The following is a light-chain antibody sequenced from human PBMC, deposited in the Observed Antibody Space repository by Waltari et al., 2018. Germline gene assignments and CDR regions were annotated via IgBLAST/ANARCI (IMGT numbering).Light chain of an antibody. CDR3: HSRDSNGDVL. CDR1: SLRTYY. Sequence: SSELTQDPAVSVALGQTVRITCQGDSLRTYYVSWFQQTAGQAPTLVIDGKNNRPSGIPDRFSASTSGSRASLTIIGAQAEDEADYYCHSRDSNGDVLIGGGTKVTVV. CDR2: GKN. J-gene: IGLJ2*01. V-gene: IGLV3-19*01.